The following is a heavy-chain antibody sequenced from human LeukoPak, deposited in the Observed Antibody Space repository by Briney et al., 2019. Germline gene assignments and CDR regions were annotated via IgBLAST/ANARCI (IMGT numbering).Heavy chain of an antibody. CDR3: ARVASTSWLSLYYYYYMDV. J-gene: IGHJ6*03. V-gene: IGHV3-53*05. CDR1: GGSFSGYY. D-gene: IGHD2-2*01. Sequence: QPSETLSLTCAVYGGSFSGYYWSWVRQAPGKGLESVSVIYSGGSTYYADSVKGRFTISRDNSKNTLYLQMNSLRSDDTAVYYCARVASTSWLSLYYYYYMDVWGKGTTVTVSS. CDR2: IYSGGST.